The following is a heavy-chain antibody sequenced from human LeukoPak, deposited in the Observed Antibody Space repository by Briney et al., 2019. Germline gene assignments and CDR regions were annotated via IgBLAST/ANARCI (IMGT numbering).Heavy chain of an antibody. CDR1: GFTFSSYT. V-gene: IGHV3-23*01. Sequence: GGSLRLSCAASGFTFSSYTMTWVRQAPGKGLEWVSAISGTGGSTYYADSVKGRFTISRDNSKNTLYLQMNSLRAEDTAVHYCAKARPNWGPLGYYYMDVWGKGTTVTVSS. J-gene: IGHJ6*03. D-gene: IGHD7-27*01. CDR2: ISGTGGST. CDR3: AKARPNWGPLGYYYMDV.